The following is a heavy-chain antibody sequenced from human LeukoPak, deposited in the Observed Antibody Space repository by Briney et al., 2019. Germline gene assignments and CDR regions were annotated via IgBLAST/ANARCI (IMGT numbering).Heavy chain of an antibody. CDR1: GFTFISYA. D-gene: IGHD6-19*01. V-gene: IGHV3-23*01. CDR3: AKDIMKQWLVWDSRNEYFQH. CDR2: IGGSSRST. Sequence: GGSLRLSCAASGFTFISYAMSWVRQAPGKVLEWVSAIGGSSRSTYYADSVKGRFTISRDNSKNTLYLQMNSLRAEDTAVYYCAKDIMKQWLVWDSRNEYFQHWGQGTLVTVSS. J-gene: IGHJ1*01.